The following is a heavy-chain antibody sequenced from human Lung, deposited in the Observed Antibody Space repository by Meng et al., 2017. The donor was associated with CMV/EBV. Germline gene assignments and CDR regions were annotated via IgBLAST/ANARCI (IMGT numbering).Heavy chain of an antibody. CDR2: ISSSGSTI. V-gene: IGHV3-11*01. J-gene: IGHJ5*02. CDR1: GFTFSDYY. D-gene: IGHD3-3*01. Sequence: GGSXRLXXAASGFTFSDYYMSWIRQAPGKGLEWVSYISSSGSTIYYADSVKGRFTISRDNAKNSLYLQMNSLRAEDTAVYYCAREVAYDFWSGYNWFDPXGQGXLVTVSS. CDR3: AREVAYDFWSGYNWFDP.